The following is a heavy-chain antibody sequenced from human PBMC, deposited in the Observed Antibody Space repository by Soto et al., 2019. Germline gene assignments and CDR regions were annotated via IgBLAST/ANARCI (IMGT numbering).Heavy chain of an antibody. J-gene: IGHJ5*02. D-gene: IGHD3-10*01. V-gene: IGHV3-33*01. CDR1: GFTFSSYG. Sequence: GGSLRLSCAASGFTFSSYGMHWVRQAPGKGLEWVAVIWYDGSNKYYADSVKGRFTISRDNSKNTLYLQMNSLRAEDTAVYYCARDAPTMVPSLNWFDPWGQGTLVTVSS. CDR2: IWYDGSNK. CDR3: ARDAPTMVPSLNWFDP.